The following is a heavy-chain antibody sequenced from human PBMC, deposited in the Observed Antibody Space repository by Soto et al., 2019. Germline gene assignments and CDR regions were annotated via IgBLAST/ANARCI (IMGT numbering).Heavy chain of an antibody. V-gene: IGHV1-69*01. CDR1: GGTFSSYA. J-gene: IGHJ6*02. CDR2: IIPIFGTA. D-gene: IGHD2-15*01. Sequence: QVQLVQSGAEVKKPGSSVKVSCKASGGTFSSYAISWVRQAPGQGLEWMGGIIPIFGTANYAQKFQGRVTITADESTSTAYRELSSLRSEDAAVYYCARGGYCSGGSCPPLDYYYYGMDVWGQGTTVTVSS. CDR3: ARGGYCSGGSCPPLDYYYYGMDV.